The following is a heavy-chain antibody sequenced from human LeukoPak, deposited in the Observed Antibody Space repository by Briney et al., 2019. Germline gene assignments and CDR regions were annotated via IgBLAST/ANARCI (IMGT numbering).Heavy chain of an antibody. CDR3: ARAVGSSESNWFDP. V-gene: IGHV4-59*10. J-gene: IGHJ5*02. Sequence: SETLSLTCAVYGGSFSGYYWSWIRQPAGKGLEWIGRIYSSGSANHNPSLKSRGTISVDRSKNQFSLSLTSVTAADTAVYYCARAVGSSESNWFDPWGQGTLATVSS. D-gene: IGHD1-26*01. CDR1: GGSFSGYY. CDR2: IYSSGSA.